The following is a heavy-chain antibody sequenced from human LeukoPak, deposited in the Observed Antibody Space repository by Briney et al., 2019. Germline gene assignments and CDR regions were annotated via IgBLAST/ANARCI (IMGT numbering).Heavy chain of an antibody. CDR3: ARDGYDSSGYMGVDYYYMDV. CDR1: GGSISSYY. CDR2: IYYSGST. J-gene: IGHJ6*03. V-gene: IGHV4-59*01. Sequence: SETLSLTCTVSGGSISSYYWSWIRQPPGKGLEWIGHIYYSGSTNYNPSLKSRVTISVDTSKNQFSLKLSSVTAADTAVYYCARDGYDSSGYMGVDYYYMDVWGKGTTVTVSS. D-gene: IGHD3-22*01.